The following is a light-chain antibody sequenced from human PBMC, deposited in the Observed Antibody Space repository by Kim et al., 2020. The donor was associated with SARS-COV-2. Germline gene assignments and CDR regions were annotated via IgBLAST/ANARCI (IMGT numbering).Light chain of an antibody. CDR2: DTN. V-gene: IGLV7-46*01. J-gene: IGLJ3*02. CDR3: LLYYSGARV. Sequence: PGGTVTLTCGSTTGSVTSNHYAFWFQQRPGQAPRTLIYDTNKRQSWTPSRFSGSLRVGEAALTLSGAQPEDEADYYCLLYYSGARVFGGGTQLTVL. CDR1: TGSVTSNHY.